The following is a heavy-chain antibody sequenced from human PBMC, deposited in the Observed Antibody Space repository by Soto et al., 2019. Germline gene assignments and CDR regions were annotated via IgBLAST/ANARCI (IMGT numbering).Heavy chain of an antibody. CDR1: GFTFSSYG. J-gene: IGHJ4*02. D-gene: IGHD2-15*01. CDR3: AKDVSRSGGSLLD. Sequence: QVQLVESGGGVVQPGRSLRLSCAASGFTFSSYGMHWVRQAPGKGLEWVAGISYDGSNKYYADSVKGRFTISRDNSNNTLYRQMISLRAEDTAVYDCAKDVSRSGGSLLDWGQGTLVTVSS. V-gene: IGHV3-30*18. CDR2: ISYDGSNK.